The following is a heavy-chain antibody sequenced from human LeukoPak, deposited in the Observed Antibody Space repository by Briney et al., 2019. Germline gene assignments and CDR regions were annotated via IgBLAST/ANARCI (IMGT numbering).Heavy chain of an antibody. V-gene: IGHV3-30*04. J-gene: IGHJ4*01. CDR1: GFNFGSYA. CDR3: ATESSLNN. D-gene: IGHD1/OR15-1a*01. CDR2: ISYDGGYQ. Sequence: GGSLRLSCAASGFNFGSYAMDWVRQAPGKGLEWVGAISYDGGYQSYAVSVRGRFTISRDNSKNTLFLQMNSLRPEDAAVYYCATESSLNNWGHGTLVTVSS.